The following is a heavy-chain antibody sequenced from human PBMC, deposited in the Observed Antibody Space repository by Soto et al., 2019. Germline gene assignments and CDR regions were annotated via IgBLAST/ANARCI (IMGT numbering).Heavy chain of an antibody. V-gene: IGHV3-9*02. CDR1: GFSTFDQG. CDR3: GNDVAPGGLEV. CDR2: ILWNSGAA. J-gene: IGHJ6*02. D-gene: IGHD5-12*01. Sequence: CGSLRLSWVVCGFSTFDQGMHWSRQSPAKGLEWVSGILWNSGAAGYADSVKGRFTIYRDRAKRALYLQMDSLRPEDPALYYCGNDVAPGGLEVWGQGITVTVSS.